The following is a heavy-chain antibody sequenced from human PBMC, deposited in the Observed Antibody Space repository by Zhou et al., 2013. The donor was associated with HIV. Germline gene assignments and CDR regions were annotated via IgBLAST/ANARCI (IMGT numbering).Heavy chain of an antibody. J-gene: IGHJ4*02. Sequence: QVQVVQSGAEVKKPGATVKVSCKASGGTFSSYAISWVRQAPGQGLEWMGGIVPLFGTAIYAQKFRDRVTITSDEATNTAYMELNSLRFEDTALYFCARGAAHYFGPGSWSSYYFDYWGQGTLVTVSS. D-gene: IGHD6-6*01. V-gene: IGHV1-69*01. CDR3: ARGAAHYFGPGSWSSYYFDY. CDR1: GGTFSSYA. CDR2: IVPLFGTA.